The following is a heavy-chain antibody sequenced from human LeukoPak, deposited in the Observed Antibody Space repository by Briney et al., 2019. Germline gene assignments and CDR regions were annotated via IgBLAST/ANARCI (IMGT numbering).Heavy chain of an antibody. J-gene: IGHJ4*02. V-gene: IGHV3-21*01. D-gene: IGHD6-19*01. CDR1: GFTFSSYS. CDR2: ISSSSRHI. CDR3: ARGASGWYELK. Sequence: GGSLRLSCAASGFTFSSYSMNWVRQAPGKGLEWVSAISSSSRHIYYADSVKGRFTISRDNAKNSLYLQMNSLRAEDTAVYYCARGASGWYELKWGQGTLVTVSS.